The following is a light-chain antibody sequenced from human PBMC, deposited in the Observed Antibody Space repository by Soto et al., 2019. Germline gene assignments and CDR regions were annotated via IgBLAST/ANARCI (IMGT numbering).Light chain of an antibody. V-gene: IGLV2-8*01. CDR2: EVT. J-gene: IGLJ1*01. Sequence: QSVLTQPPSASGSPGQSVTISCTGTSSDIGGYDHVSWYQQHPGKAPKVVIYEVTKRPSGVPDRFSGSKSGNTASLTISGLQAEDEADYYCSSYTSSSTLYVFGTGTKLTVL. CDR1: SSDIGGYDH. CDR3: SSYTSSSTLYV.